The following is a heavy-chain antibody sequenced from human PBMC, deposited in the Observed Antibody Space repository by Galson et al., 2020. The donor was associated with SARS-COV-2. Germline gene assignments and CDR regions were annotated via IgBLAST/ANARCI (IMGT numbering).Heavy chain of an antibody. CDR1: GFTSSNHG. CDR3: AKADGSRSNWYFDL. D-gene: IGHD3-10*01. J-gene: IGHJ2*01. V-gene: IGHV3-30*18. CDR2: ISYDGINK. Sequence: PGGSLRLSCAASGFTSSNHGMHWVRQAPGKGLEWVAAISYDGINKDYVDSVKGRFIISRENSKKTLYLQMNSLTVEDTAVYYCAKADGSRSNWYFDLWGRGTLVTVSS.